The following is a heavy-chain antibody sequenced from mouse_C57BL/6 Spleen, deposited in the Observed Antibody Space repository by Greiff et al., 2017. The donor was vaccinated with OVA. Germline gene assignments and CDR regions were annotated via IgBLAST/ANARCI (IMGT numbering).Heavy chain of an antibody. CDR1: GYSITSGYY. CDR3: ARDGGLMDY. J-gene: IGHJ4*01. Sequence: DVKLQESGPGLVKPSQSLSLTCSVTGYSITSGYYWNWIRQFPGNKLEWMGYISYDGSNNYNPSLKNRISITRDTSKNQFFLKLNSVTTEDTATYYCARDGGLMDYWGQGTSVTVSS. CDR2: ISYDGSN. V-gene: IGHV3-6*01.